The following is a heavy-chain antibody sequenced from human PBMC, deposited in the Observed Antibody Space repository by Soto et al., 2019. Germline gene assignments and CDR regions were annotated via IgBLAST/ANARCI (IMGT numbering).Heavy chain of an antibody. V-gene: IGHV3-9*01. Sequence: EVQLVESGGGLVQPGRSLRLSCAASGFTLDDFALHWVRQVPGKGLEWVSGISWNSGGIRYADSVKGRFTISRDNAKKSLYLQMDSLKSEDSALYYCVKDRTGELIMYYFDHWGQGTLVTVSS. CDR3: VKDRTGELIMYYFDH. CDR1: GFTLDDFA. D-gene: IGHD3-10*01. CDR2: ISWNSGGI. J-gene: IGHJ4*02.